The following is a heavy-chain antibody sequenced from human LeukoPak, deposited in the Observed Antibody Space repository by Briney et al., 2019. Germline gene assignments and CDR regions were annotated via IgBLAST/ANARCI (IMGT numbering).Heavy chain of an antibody. CDR1: GFTFSSYW. CDR3: VRYAGTYYDFWSGYYTYYYYMDV. CDR2: IKQDGSEK. D-gene: IGHD3-3*01. J-gene: IGHJ6*03. Sequence: GGSLRLSCAASGFTFSSYWMSWARQAPGKGLEWVANIKQDGSEKYYVDSVKGRFTISRDNAKNSLYLQMNSLRAEDTAVYYCVRYAGTYYDFWSGYYTYYYYMDVWGRGATVTVSS. V-gene: IGHV3-7*01.